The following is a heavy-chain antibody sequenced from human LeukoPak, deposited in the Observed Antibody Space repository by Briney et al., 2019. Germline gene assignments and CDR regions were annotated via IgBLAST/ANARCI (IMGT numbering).Heavy chain of an antibody. CDR1: GGSFSGYY. CDR2: IYTSGTT. J-gene: IGHJ2*01. V-gene: IGHV4-4*07. Sequence: SETLSLTCTVSGGSFSGYYWSWIRQPAEKGLEWIGRIYTSGTTNYNPSLKSRVTMSVDTSKNQFSLKLSSVTAADTAVYYCARHDGYSSGWYIHWYFDLWGRGTLVTVSS. D-gene: IGHD6-19*01. CDR3: ARHDGYSSGWYIHWYFDL.